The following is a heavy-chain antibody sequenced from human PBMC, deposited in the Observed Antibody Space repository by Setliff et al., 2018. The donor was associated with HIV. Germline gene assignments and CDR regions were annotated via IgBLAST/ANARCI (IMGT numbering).Heavy chain of an antibody. CDR3: ALTGHRLLRGYMDV. V-gene: IGHV4-4*07. J-gene: IGHJ6*03. CDR2: VYTSGST. CDR1: GDSLNTYY. D-gene: IGHD2-15*01. Sequence: KTSETLSLTCNVSGDSLNTYYWSWIRQSGGKGLEWIGYVYTSGSTNYNPSLKSRVTMSVGKSKSQFSLRLRSVTAADTAVYYCALTGHRLLRGYMDVWGKGTTVTVSS.